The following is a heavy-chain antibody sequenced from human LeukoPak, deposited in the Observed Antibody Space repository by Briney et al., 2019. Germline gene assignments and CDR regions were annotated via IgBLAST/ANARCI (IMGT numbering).Heavy chain of an antibody. Sequence: PGGSLRLSCAASGFTFSSSAMSWVRQAPGKGLEWVSSINGGASSTHYAASVKGRFTISRDNSKNTLSLQMNSLRAEDTAVYYCAKAAFENSGYRLHCWGQRTLVTVSS. CDR3: AKAAFENSGYRLHC. CDR2: INGGASST. V-gene: IGHV3-23*01. D-gene: IGHD3-22*01. J-gene: IGHJ4*02. CDR1: GFTFSSSA.